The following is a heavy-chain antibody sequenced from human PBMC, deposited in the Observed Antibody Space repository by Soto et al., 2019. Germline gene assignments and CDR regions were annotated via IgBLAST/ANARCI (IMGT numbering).Heavy chain of an antibody. CDR3: ARDLMVRGAYYYSYGMDV. CDR2: TYYRSKWYN. CDR1: GDSVSSNSAA. J-gene: IGHJ6*02. V-gene: IGHV6-1*01. D-gene: IGHD3-10*01. Sequence: SQTLSLTCAISGDSVSSNSAAWNWIRQSPSRGLEWLGRTYYRSKWYNDYAVSVKSRITINPDTSKNQFSLQLNSVTPEDTAVYYCARDLMVRGAYYYSYGMDVWGQGTTVTVSS.